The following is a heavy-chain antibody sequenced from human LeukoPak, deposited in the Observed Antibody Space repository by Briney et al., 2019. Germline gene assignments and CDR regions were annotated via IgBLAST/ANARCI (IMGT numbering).Heavy chain of an antibody. CDR1: GYTFTGYY. J-gene: IGHJ5*02. D-gene: IGHD2-15*01. CDR3: AGTGIGHCSGGSCYPQGWFDP. Sequence: ASVKVSCKASGYTFTGYYMHWVRQAPGQGLEWMGWVNPNSGGTNYAQKFQGRVTMTRDTSISTAYMELSRLRSDDTAVYYCAGTGIGHCSGGSCYPQGWFDPWGQGTLVTVSS. V-gene: IGHV1-2*02. CDR2: VNPNSGGT.